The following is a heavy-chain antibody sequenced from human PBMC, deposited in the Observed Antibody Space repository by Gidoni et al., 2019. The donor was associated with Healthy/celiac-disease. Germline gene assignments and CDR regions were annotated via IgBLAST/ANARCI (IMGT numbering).Heavy chain of an antibody. V-gene: IGHV2-70*04. CDR3: AREGGSGSYWWFDP. J-gene: IGHJ5*02. D-gene: IGHD3-10*01. Sequence: QVTLKESGPALVKPTQTLTLTCTSSGFSLSTSGMRVSWIRQPPGKALEWLARIDWDDDKFYSTSLKTRLTISKDTSKNQVVLTMTNMDPVDTATYYCAREGGSGSYWWFDPWGQGTLVTVSS. CDR1: GFSLSTSGMR. CDR2: IDWDDDK.